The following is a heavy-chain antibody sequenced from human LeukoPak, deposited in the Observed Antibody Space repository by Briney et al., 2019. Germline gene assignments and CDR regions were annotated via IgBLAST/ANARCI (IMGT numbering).Heavy chain of an antibody. Sequence: PSETLSLTCTVSGGSISSSSYYWGWIRQPPGKGLEWIGSIYYSGSTYYNPSLKSRVTISVDTSKNQFSLKLSSVTAADTAVYYCARFPGRYCSGGSCYYYYYYMDVWGKGTTVTVSS. CDR2: IYYSGST. CDR1: GGSISSSSYY. J-gene: IGHJ6*03. CDR3: ARFPGRYCSGGSCYYYYYYMDV. D-gene: IGHD2-15*01. V-gene: IGHV4-39*07.